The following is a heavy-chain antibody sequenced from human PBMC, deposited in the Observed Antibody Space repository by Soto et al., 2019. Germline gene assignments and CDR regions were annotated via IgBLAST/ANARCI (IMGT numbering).Heavy chain of an antibody. V-gene: IGHV4-59*01. D-gene: IGHD5-12*01. Sequence: PSETLSLTCTVSGGSISSYYRSWIRQPPGKGLEWIGYIYYSGSTNYNPSLKSRVTISVDTSKNQFSLRLSSVTAADTAVYYCARDSGYDLYIDYWGQGTLVTVSS. CDR2: IYYSGST. J-gene: IGHJ4*02. CDR1: GGSISSYY. CDR3: ARDSGYDLYIDY.